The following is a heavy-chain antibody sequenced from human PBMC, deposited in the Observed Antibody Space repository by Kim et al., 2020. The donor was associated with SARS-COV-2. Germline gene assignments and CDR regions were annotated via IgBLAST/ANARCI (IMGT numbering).Heavy chain of an antibody. CDR1: GFTFSSYG. D-gene: IGHD3-3*01. CDR2: ISYDGSNK. Sequence: GGSLRLSCAASGFTFSSYGMHWVRQAPGKGLEWVAVISYDGSNKYYADSVKGRFTISRDNSKNTLYLQMNSLRAEDTAVYYCAKDLGFLGRGYDLGENYYYGMDVWGQGTTVTVSS. CDR3: AKDLGFLGRGYDLGENYYYGMDV. V-gene: IGHV3-30*18. J-gene: IGHJ6*02.